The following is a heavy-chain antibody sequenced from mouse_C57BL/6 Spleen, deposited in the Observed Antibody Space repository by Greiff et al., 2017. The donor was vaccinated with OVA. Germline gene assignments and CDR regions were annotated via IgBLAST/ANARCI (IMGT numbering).Heavy chain of an antibody. CDR3: VTLPGTYYFDY. CDR1: GYTFTSYW. CDR2: IDPSDSYT. D-gene: IGHD4-1*01. J-gene: IGHJ2*01. V-gene: IGHV1-50*01. Sequence: QVQLQQPGAELVKPGASVKLSCKASGYTFTSYWMQWVKQRPGQGLEWIGEIDPSDSYTNYNQKFKGKATLTVDTSSSTASMQLSSLTSEDSAVYYCVTLPGTYYFDYWGQGTTLTVSS.